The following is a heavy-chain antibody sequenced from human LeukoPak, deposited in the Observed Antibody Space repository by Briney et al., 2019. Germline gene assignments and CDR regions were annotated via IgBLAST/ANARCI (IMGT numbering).Heavy chain of an antibody. Sequence: GGSLRLSCAASGFTFSSYAMHWVRQAPGKGLERVAVISYDGSNKYYADSVMGRFTISRDNSKNTLYLQMNSLRAEDTAVYYCARDPLYSSSALYFDYWGQGTLVTVSS. V-gene: IGHV3-30-3*01. CDR3: ARDPLYSSSALYFDY. CDR1: GFTFSSYA. CDR2: ISYDGSNK. D-gene: IGHD6-6*01. J-gene: IGHJ4*02.